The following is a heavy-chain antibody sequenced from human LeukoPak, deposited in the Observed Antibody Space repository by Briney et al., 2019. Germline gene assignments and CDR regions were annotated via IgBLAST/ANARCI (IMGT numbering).Heavy chain of an antibody. CDR2: IYSDEST. D-gene: IGHD3-10*02. Sequence: SETLSLTCTVSGGSISSGSYYWSWLRQPAGKGLEWIGRIYSDESTNYSPSLRSRVTISVDTSKNQFSLKLSSMTAADTAVYYCARYSGYVRGIEGQYGIDYWGRGILVTVSS. J-gene: IGHJ4*02. CDR1: GGSISSGSYY. V-gene: IGHV4-61*02. CDR3: ARYSGYVRGIEGQYGIDY.